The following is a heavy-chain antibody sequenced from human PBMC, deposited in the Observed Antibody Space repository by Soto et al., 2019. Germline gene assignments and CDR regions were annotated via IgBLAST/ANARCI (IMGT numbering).Heavy chain of an antibody. Sequence: QVQLVQSGAEVKKPGASVKVSCKASGYTFTGYYMHWVRQAPGQGLEWMGWINLNSGGTNYAQKFQGWVTMTRDTSISTAYMELSRLRSDDTAVYYCARALMGYSSSFSSNYYYYGMDVWGQGTTVTVSS. CDR3: ARALMGYSSSFSSNYYYYGMDV. J-gene: IGHJ6*02. CDR2: INLNSGGT. V-gene: IGHV1-2*04. D-gene: IGHD6-13*01. CDR1: GYTFTGYY.